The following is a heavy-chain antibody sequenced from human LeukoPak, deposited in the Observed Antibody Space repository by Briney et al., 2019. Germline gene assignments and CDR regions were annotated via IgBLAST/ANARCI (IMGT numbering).Heavy chain of an antibody. CDR3: ARDPLGYCSGGSCPPHYYYYYYMDV. D-gene: IGHD2-15*01. CDR2: INPNSGGT. V-gene: IGHV1-2*02. CDR1: GYTFTGYY. Sequence: VASVKVSCKASGYTFTGYYMHWVRQAPGQGLEWMGWINPNSGGTNYAQKFQGRVTMTRDTSISTAYMELSRLRSDDTAVYYCARDPLGYCSGGSCPPHYYYYYYMDVWGKGTTVTVSS. J-gene: IGHJ6*03.